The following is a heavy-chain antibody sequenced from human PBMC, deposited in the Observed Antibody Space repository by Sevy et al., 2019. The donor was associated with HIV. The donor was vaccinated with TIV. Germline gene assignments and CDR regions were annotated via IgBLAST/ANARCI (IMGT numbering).Heavy chain of an antibody. V-gene: IGHV4-39*01. CDR3: ASGYSSGYNFDF. CDR1: GDSISSTTYF. J-gene: IGHJ4*02. D-gene: IGHD5-18*01. CDR2: IYYTGST. Sequence: SETLSLTCTVSGDSISSTTYFWAWILQPPGKGLEWIGSIYYTGSTYYSPSLQSRVTISVDTSKSQFSLRLSSVTAPDTAVYYCASGYSSGYNFDFWGQGSLVTVSS.